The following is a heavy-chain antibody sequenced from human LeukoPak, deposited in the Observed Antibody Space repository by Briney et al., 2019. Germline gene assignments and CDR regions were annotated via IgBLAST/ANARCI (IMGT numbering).Heavy chain of an antibody. V-gene: IGHV3-23*01. J-gene: IGHJ5*02. CDR3: AKDTWASNFYSPFDP. D-gene: IGHD1-26*01. Sequence: QPGGSLRLSCAASGFTFTNYAMSWVRQAPGKGLEWVSGISVSGDSTYYADSVKGRFTISRDNSRTTPYLQMNSLRAEDTAVYYCAKDTWASNFYSPFDPWGQGTLVTVSS. CDR1: GFTFTNYA. CDR2: ISVSGDST.